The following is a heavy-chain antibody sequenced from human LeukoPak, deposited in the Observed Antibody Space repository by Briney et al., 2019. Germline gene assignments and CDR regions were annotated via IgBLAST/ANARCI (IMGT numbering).Heavy chain of an antibody. V-gene: IGHV3-30*04. CDR1: GFTFSSYA. CDR3: ARDHKDYLVDY. J-gene: IGHJ4*02. Sequence: PGGSLRLSCAASGFTFSSYAMHWVRQAPGKGLEWVAVISYDGSNKYYADSVKGRFTISRDNSKNTLYLQMNSLRAEDTAVYYCARDHKDYLVDYWGQGTLVTVSS. CDR2: ISYDGSNK. D-gene: IGHD2/OR15-2a*01.